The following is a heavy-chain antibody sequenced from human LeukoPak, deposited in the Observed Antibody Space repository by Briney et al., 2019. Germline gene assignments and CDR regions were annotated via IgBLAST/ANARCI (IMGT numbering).Heavy chain of an antibody. CDR3: ARDRPTA. D-gene: IGHD4-17*01. CDR1: GFTFSNYG. V-gene: IGHV3-23*01. J-gene: IGHJ5*02. Sequence: GGSLRLSCVASGFTFSNYGMSWVRQAPGKGLEWVAAITAAGGATNHADSVKGRFTVSRDNSKNTMYLQMNSLRAEDTAVYYCARDRPTAWGQGTLVTVSS. CDR2: ITAAGGAT.